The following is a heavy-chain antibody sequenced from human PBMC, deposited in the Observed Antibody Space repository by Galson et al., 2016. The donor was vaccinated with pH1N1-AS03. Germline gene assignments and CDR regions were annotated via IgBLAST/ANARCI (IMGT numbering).Heavy chain of an antibody. CDR2: IGSSGRTI. D-gene: IGHD2-21*01. CDR1: VSLSGYG. Sequence: SLRLSCAASVSLSGYGVNWVRQAPGKGLELVAYIGSSGRTISYADSVKGRFTVSRDSGKNSVELQMNSLGAEDTAVYYCARDSPTTLIGGEVWGQGTLVTVSS. J-gene: IGHJ4*02. V-gene: IGHV3-48*01. CDR3: ARDSPTTLIGGEV.